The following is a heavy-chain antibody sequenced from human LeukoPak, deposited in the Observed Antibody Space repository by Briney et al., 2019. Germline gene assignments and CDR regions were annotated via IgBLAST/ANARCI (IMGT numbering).Heavy chain of an antibody. CDR2: ISAYNGNT. D-gene: IGHD3-16*02. Sequence: ASVKVSCKASGYTFTSYGISWVRQAPGHGLEWMGWISAYNGNTNYAQKLQGRVTMTTDTSTSTAYMELRSLRSDDTAVYYCARNQYDYVWGSYRFDYWGQGTLVTVSS. CDR1: GYTFTSYG. CDR3: ARNQYDYVWGSYRFDY. V-gene: IGHV1-18*01. J-gene: IGHJ4*02.